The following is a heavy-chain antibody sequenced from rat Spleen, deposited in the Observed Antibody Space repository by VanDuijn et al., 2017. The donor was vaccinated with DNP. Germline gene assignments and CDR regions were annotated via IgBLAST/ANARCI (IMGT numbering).Heavy chain of an antibody. V-gene: IGHV2S1*01. CDR2: IQNGGSK. J-gene: IGHJ4*01. CDR3: ARDLIIRDTTSDMDA. Sequence: QVQLKESGPGLVQPSQTLSLTCTVSGFSLSSYHMHWVRQPPGKGLEWMGRIQNGGSKSFNSALTSRLTIKRDTSKSQVFLKKNSRQTEDRATDYCARDLIIRDTTSDMDAWGQGTSVTVSS. CDR1: GFSLSSYH. D-gene: IGHD4-3*01.